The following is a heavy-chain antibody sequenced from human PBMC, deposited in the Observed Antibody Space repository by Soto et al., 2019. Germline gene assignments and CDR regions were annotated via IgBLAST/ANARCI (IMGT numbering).Heavy chain of an antibody. CDR3: AIDPRYYDWLFLPPFDY. Sequence: ASVKVSCKASGHTFTGYYLHWVRQAPGQGLEWMGWINPNSGGTNYAQKFQGRVTMTRDTSISTAYMELSRLRSDDTAVYYCAIDPRYYDWLFLPPFDYWGQGTLVTVSS. V-gene: IGHV1-2*02. CDR2: INPNSGGT. CDR1: GHTFTGYY. D-gene: IGHD3-9*01. J-gene: IGHJ4*02.